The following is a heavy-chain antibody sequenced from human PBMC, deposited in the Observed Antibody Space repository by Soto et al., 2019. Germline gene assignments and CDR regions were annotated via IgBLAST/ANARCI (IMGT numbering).Heavy chain of an antibody. CDR3: ARGGLGGYCSSTSCEHFDY. J-gene: IGHJ4*02. CDR2: IIPIFGTA. V-gene: IGHV1-69*01. D-gene: IGHD2-2*01. Sequence: QVQLVQSGAEVKKPGSSVKVSCKASGGTFSSYAISWVRQAPGQGLEWMGGIIPIFGTANYAQKFQGRVTITADESTSTAYMELSSLRSEDTVVYYCARGGLGGYCSSTSCEHFDYWGQGTLVTVSS. CDR1: GGTFSSYA.